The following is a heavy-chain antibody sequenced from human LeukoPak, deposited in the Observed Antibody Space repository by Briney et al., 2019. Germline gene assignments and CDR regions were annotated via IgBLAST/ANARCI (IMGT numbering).Heavy chain of an antibody. Sequence: GGSLRLSCAASRFTFSNYGMHWVRQAPGKGLEWVTVISYDGSNKYYADSVKGRFTISRDNSRNTLYLQMNSLRTEDTAVYYSAKGSRYFDWVGAFDIWGQGTMVTVSS. CDR2: ISYDGSNK. D-gene: IGHD3-9*01. CDR1: RFTFSNYG. V-gene: IGHV3-30*18. CDR3: AKGSRYFDWVGAFDI. J-gene: IGHJ3*02.